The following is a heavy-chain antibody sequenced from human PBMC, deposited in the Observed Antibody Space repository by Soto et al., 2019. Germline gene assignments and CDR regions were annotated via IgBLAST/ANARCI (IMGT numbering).Heavy chain of an antibody. CDR2: ISAYNGNT. D-gene: IGHD6-13*01. J-gene: IGHJ4*02. V-gene: IGHV1-18*01. Sequence: QVQLVQSGAEVKKPGASVKVSCKASGYTFTSYGISWVRQAPGQGLEWMGWISAYNGNTNYAQKLQGRVTMTTDTSTSTAYMELRSLRSDDTALYYCARDRSQQLVLAFFDYWGQGTLVTVSP. CDR1: GYTFTSYG. CDR3: ARDRSQQLVLAFFDY.